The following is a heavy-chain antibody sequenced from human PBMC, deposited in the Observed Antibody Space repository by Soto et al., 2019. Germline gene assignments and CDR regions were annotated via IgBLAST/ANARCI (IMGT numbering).Heavy chain of an antibody. CDR2: ISYDGSNK. CDR1: GFTFSSYA. D-gene: IGHD3-3*01. V-gene: IGHV3-30-3*01. CDR3: ARGGGSFGEVKD. Sequence: QVQLVESGGGVVQPGRSLRLSCAASGFTFSSYAMHWVRQAPGKGLEWVAVISYDGSNKYYADSVKGRFTISRDKSKNSLYLRMNSLRAEDTAVYYCARGGGSFGEVKDWGQGTLVTVSS. J-gene: IGHJ4*02.